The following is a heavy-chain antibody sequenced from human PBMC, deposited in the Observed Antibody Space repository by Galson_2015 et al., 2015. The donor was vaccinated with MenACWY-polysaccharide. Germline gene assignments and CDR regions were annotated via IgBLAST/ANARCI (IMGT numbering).Heavy chain of an antibody. J-gene: IGHJ4*02. CDR3: SRYCSGIRCYSGLDY. CDR1: GFTFSNYL. Sequence: SLRLSCAASGFTFSNYLMTWVRQAPGKGLEWVSTVTSSGDATYYADSVKGRFTISRDNSRNTLYLQMNSLRAEDTAVYYCSRYCSGIRCYSGLDYWGQGTLVTVSS. CDR2: VTSSGDAT. D-gene: IGHD2-15*01. V-gene: IGHV3-23*01.